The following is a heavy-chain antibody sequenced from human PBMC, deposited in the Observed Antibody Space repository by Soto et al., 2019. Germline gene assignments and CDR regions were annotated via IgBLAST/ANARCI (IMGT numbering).Heavy chain of an antibody. Sequence: PSETLSLTCAVYGGSFSGYYWTWIRQPPGTGLELIGEINHSGSTNYNPSLKSRVTISVDTSKNQFSLKLTSVTAADTAVYYCARDKITGLFDYWGQGTLVTVSS. CDR1: GGSFSGYY. J-gene: IGHJ4*02. V-gene: IGHV4-34*01. D-gene: IGHD2-8*02. CDR2: INHSGST. CDR3: ARDKITGLFDY.